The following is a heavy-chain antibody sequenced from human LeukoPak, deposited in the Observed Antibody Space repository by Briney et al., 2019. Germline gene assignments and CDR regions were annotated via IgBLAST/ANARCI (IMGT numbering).Heavy chain of an antibody. D-gene: IGHD1-26*01. Sequence: SVKVSCKASGGTFSSYAISWVRQAPGQGLEWMGRIIPTLGIANYAQKFQGRVTITADKSTSTAYMELSSLRSEDTAVYYCARELPEEYYFDYWGQGTLVTVSS. J-gene: IGHJ4*02. V-gene: IGHV1-69*04. CDR1: GGTFSSYA. CDR3: ARELPEEYYFDY. CDR2: IIPTLGIA.